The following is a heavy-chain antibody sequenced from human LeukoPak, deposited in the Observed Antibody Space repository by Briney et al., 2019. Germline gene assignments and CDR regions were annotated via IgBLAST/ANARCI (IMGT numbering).Heavy chain of an antibody. CDR2: IIPIFGTA. D-gene: IGHD5-24*01. CDR3: ARGDGYHAMNYYFDY. J-gene: IGHJ4*02. V-gene: IGHV1-69*05. CDR1: GGTFSSYA. Sequence: ASVKVSCKASGGTFSSYAISWVRQAPGQGLEWMGGIIPIFGTANYAQKFQGRVTITTDESTSTAYMELSSLRSEDTAVYYCARGDGYHAMNYYFDYWGQGTLVTVSS.